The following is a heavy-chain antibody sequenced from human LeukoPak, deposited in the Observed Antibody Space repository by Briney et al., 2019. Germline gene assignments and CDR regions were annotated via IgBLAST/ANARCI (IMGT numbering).Heavy chain of an antibody. CDR1: GYTFISYD. Sequence: GASVKVSCKASGYTFISYDINWVRQATGQGLEWMGWMNPNSGNTGYGQQFQGRVTMTSNTSIGTAYMELSSLRSEDTAVYYCAIFPDVDIVATISRGWGQGTLVTVSS. J-gene: IGHJ4*02. CDR2: MNPNSGNT. CDR3: AIFPDVDIVATISRG. D-gene: IGHD5-12*01. V-gene: IGHV1-8*01.